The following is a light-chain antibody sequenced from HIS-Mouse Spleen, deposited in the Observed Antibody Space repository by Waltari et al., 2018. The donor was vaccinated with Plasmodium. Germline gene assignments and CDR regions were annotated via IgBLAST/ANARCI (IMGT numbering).Light chain of an antibody. CDR2: EGS. J-gene: IGLJ3*02. CDR3: CSYAGSSTWV. Sequence: QSALPQPTSVSGSPGQSITISCTATSSDVGRYNLVPWYQQHPGKAPKLMIYEGSKRPSGVSNRFSGSKSGNTASLTISGLQAEDEADYYCCSYAGSSTWVFGGGTKLTVL. V-gene: IGLV2-23*01. CDR1: SSDVGRYNL.